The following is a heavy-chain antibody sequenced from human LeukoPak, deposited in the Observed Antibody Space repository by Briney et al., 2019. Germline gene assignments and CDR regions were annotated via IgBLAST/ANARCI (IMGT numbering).Heavy chain of an antibody. CDR2: INTDGTVT. CDR3: ATKQWLAPPPDS. J-gene: IGHJ4*02. CDR1: GFTFSMYW. D-gene: IGHD6-19*01. Sequence: PGGSLRLSCAASGFTFSMYWMLWVRQAPAKGLESVSRINTDGTVTTYADSVKGRFTVSRDNADNTMFLQMNSVRDEDTAVYYCATKQWLAPPPDSWGQGTPVTVSS. V-gene: IGHV3-74*01.